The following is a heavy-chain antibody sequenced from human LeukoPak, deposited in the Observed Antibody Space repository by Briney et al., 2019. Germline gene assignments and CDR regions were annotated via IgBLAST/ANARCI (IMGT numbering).Heavy chain of an antibody. CDR2: FDPQEGKI. V-gene: IGHV1-24*01. J-gene: IGHJ4*02. Sequence: ASVKVSCKVSGSTLTELSIHWVRQAPGKGLEWMGGFDPQEGKIIYERKFQGRVTMAEDTSTDTAYMELRSLRSEDRAVYYCATARGHYNETSGYVTYYFDYWGQGTLVTVSS. CDR3: ATARGHYNETSGYVTYYFDY. D-gene: IGHD3-22*01. CDR1: GSTLTELS.